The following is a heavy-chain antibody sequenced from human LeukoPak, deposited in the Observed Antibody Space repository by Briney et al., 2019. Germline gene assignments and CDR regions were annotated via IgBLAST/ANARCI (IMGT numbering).Heavy chain of an antibody. Sequence: GRSLRLSCAACGFTFSSYGMHWVRQAPGKGLEWVAVISYDGSHKYYADSVKGRFTISRDNSKNTLYLQMNSLRAEDTAVYYCAKDTGDCSGGSCYSVLDYWGQGTLVTVSS. CDR2: ISYDGSHK. CDR1: GFTFSSYG. D-gene: IGHD2-15*01. CDR3: AKDTGDCSGGSCYSVLDY. J-gene: IGHJ4*02. V-gene: IGHV3-30*18.